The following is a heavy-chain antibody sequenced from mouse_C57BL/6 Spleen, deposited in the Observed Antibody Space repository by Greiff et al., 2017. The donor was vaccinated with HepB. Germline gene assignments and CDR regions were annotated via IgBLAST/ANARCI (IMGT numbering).Heavy chain of an antibody. Sequence: VQLQQPGAELVRPGTSVKLSCKASGYTFTSYWMHWVKQRPGQGLEWIGVIDPSDSYTNYNQKFKGKATLTVDTSSSTAYMQLSSLTSEDSAVYYCASQIYYDYDDGAWFAYWGQGTLVTVSA. D-gene: IGHD2-4*01. CDR3: ASQIYYDYDDGAWFAY. CDR2: IDPSDSYT. V-gene: IGHV1-59*01. CDR1: GYTFTSYW. J-gene: IGHJ3*01.